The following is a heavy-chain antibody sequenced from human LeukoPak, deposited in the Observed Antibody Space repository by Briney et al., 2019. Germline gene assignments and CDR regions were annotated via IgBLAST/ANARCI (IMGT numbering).Heavy chain of an antibody. J-gene: IGHJ4*02. D-gene: IGHD3-10*01. Sequence: GGSPRLSCAASGFTFSSDSMNWVRQAPGKGLEWVSSISSGSSYIYYADSVKGRFTISRDNAKNSLYLQMNSLRAEDTAVYYCARDSLYYYGSGSYTYWGQGTLVTVSS. CDR3: ARDSLYYYGSGSYTY. CDR2: ISSGSSYI. CDR1: GFTFSSDS. V-gene: IGHV3-21*01.